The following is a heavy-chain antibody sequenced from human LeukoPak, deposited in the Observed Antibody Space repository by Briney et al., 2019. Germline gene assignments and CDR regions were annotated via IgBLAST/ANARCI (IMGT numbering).Heavy chain of an antibody. D-gene: IGHD3-10*01. Sequence: ASVKVSCKASGGTFSSYAISWVRQAPGQGLEWMGRIIPIFGTANYAQKLQGRVTITTDESTSTAYMELSSLRSEDTAVYYCARDPGILWFGELLYDDAFDIWGQGTMVTVSS. J-gene: IGHJ3*02. V-gene: IGHV1-69*05. CDR3: ARDPGILWFGELLYDDAFDI. CDR1: GGTFSSYA. CDR2: IIPIFGTA.